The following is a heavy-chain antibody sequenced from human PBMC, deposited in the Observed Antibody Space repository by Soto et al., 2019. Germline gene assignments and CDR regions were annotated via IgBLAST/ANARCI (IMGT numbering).Heavy chain of an antibody. D-gene: IGHD2-15*01. CDR2: IYYSGST. CDR3: ARASPPRYCSGGSCWGWFDP. V-gene: IGHV4-30-4*01. J-gene: IGHJ5*02. Sequence: QVQLQESGPGLVKPSQTLSLTCTVSGGSISSGDYYWSWIRQPPGKGLEWIGYIYYSGSTYYNPSLKSRVTISVDTSKNPFSLKLSSVTAADTAVYYCARASPPRYCSGGSCWGWFDPWGQGTLVTVSS. CDR1: GGSISSGDYY.